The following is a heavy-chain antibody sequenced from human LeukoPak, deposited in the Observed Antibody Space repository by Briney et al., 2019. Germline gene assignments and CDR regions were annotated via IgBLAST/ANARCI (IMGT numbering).Heavy chain of an antibody. CDR1: GGSLSGYY. D-gene: IGHD3-22*01. J-gene: IGHJ4*02. CDR2: FFYSGDT. Sequence: SETLSLTCTVSGGSLSGYYWTWIRQPPGKGLECIGYFFYSGDTNYNPSLKSPVTISVDASKNQFSLKLSSVTAADTAVYYCARRKYTSGQIDFWGQGTLVTVSP. CDR3: ARRKYTSGQIDF. V-gene: IGHV4-59*08.